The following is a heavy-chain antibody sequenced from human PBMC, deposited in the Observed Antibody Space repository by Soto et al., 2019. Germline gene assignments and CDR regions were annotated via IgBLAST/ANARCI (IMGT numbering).Heavy chain of an antibody. V-gene: IGHV4-31*03. J-gene: IGHJ6*02. CDR1: GDSMTSDNFY. CDR3: AKDHCSSTSCYLWEYYYYGMDV. D-gene: IGHD2-2*01. Sequence: SETLSLTCTVSGDSMTSDNFYRTWIRQHPGKGLEWIGFIYNTGRTYYNPSLKSRLSISLDTSKSQFSLSLTSVTAADTAVYYCAKDHCSSTSCYLWEYYYYGMDVWGQGTTVTVSS. CDR2: IYNTGRT.